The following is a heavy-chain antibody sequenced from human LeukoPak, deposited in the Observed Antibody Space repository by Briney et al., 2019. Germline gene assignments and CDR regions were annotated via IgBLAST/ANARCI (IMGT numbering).Heavy chain of an antibody. CDR1: GYTFTSYD. CDR2: MNPNSGNT. CDR3: ARLRYCSSTSCLGEPHWFDP. Sequence: GASVKVSCKASGYTFTSYDINWVRQATGQGLEWMGWMNPNSGNTGYAQKFQGRVTMTRNTSISTAYMELSSLRSEDAAVYYCARLRYCSSTSCLGEPHWFDPWGQGTLVTVSS. D-gene: IGHD2-2*01. J-gene: IGHJ5*02. V-gene: IGHV1-8*01.